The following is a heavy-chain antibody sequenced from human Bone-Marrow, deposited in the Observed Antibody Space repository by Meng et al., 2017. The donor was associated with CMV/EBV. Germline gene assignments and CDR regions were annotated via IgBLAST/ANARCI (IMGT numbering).Heavy chain of an antibody. V-gene: IGHV3-7*01. CDR2: IKQDGSEK. J-gene: IGHJ4*02. CDR1: GFTFSSYW. D-gene: IGHD1-26*01. Sequence: GESLKISCAASGFTFSSYWMSWVRQAPGKGLEWVANIKQDGSEKNYVDSVQGRFTISRDNAKNSLYVEMNSLRVEDTGVYYCARGLGAPDYWGQGTLVTGSS. CDR3: ARGLGAPDY.